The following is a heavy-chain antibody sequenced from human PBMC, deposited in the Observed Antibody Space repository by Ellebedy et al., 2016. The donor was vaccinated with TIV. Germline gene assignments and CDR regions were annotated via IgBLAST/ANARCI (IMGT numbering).Heavy chain of an antibody. V-gene: IGHV3-23*01. CDR3: AKESSWSILGSGEFDY. CDR1: GFTFSSYA. Sequence: PGGSLRLSRAASGFTFSSYAMSWVRQAPGKGLEWVAAVSGSESGCYTYFAVSVKGRFSISRDNSKNTLYLQMNSLRAEDTAVYYCAKESSWSILGSGEFDYWGQGTLVTVSS. CDR2: VSGSESGCYT. J-gene: IGHJ4*02. D-gene: IGHD6-13*01.